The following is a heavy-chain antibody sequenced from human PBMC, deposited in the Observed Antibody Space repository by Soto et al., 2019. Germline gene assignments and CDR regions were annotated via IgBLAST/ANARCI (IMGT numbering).Heavy chain of an antibody. CDR2: IFTSGRT. Sequence: SETLSLTCTVSGSSVSDKFYWAWIRQPPGQGLEWIGSIFTSGRTYYHPSLKSRVTISVDTSKNQVFLDLTSVTAADTARYFFVGYTARHNWFDPWGQGTLVTGSS. CDR3: VGYTARHNWFDP. J-gene: IGHJ5*02. CDR1: GSSVSDKFY. V-gene: IGHV4-38-2*02. D-gene: IGHD6-13*01.